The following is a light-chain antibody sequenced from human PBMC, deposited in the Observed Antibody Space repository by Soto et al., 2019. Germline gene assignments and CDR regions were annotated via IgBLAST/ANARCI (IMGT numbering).Light chain of an antibody. V-gene: IGKV1-5*01. Sequence: DIQMTQSPSTLSASVGDRVTITCRASQSISTWLAWYQQKPGQAPKLFIYDASILNSGVPSRFTGSGSGTEFALSLSNLQPDESATDYCQQYHSLWAFGQGTKVE. CDR2: DAS. CDR3: QQYHSLWA. CDR1: QSISTW. J-gene: IGKJ1*01.